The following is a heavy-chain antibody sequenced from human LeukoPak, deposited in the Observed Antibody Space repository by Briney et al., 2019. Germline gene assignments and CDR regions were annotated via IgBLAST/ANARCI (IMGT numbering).Heavy chain of an antibody. Sequence: ASVKVSCKASGYTFTGYYMHWVRQAPGQGLEWMGWINPNSGGTSYAQKFQGRVTMTRDTSISTAYMELSRLRSDDTAVYYCAATSPAIVGATSDAFDIWGQGTMVTVSS. CDR3: AATSPAIVGATSDAFDI. V-gene: IGHV1-2*02. CDR1: GYTFTGYY. J-gene: IGHJ3*02. D-gene: IGHD1-26*01. CDR2: INPNSGGT.